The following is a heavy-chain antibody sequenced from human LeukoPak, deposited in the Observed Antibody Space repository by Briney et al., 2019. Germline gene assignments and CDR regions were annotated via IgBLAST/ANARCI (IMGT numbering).Heavy chain of an antibody. V-gene: IGHV4-34*01. Sequence: SETLSLTCAVYGGSFSGYYWSWIRQPPGKGLEWIGETNHSGSTNYNPSLKSRVTISVDTSKNQFSLKLSSVTAADTAVYYCASRYVSSEVVIIPTAKNNWFDPWGQGTLVTASS. CDR3: ASRYVSSEVVIIPTAKNNWFDP. J-gene: IGHJ5*02. CDR1: GGSFSGYY. CDR2: TNHSGST. D-gene: IGHD3-3*01.